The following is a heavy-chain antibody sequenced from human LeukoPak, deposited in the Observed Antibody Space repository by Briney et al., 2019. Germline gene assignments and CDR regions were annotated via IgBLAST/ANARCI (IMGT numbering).Heavy chain of an antibody. V-gene: IGHV3-30*02. CDR1: GLTFSSYG. D-gene: IGHD3-10*01. J-gene: IGHJ4*02. CDR2: IRYDGNNE. Sequence: GGSLRLSCAASGLTFSSYGMHWVRQAPGKGLEWVAFIRYDGNNEYYADSVKGRFTISRDNAKNTLYLQMNSLRAEGTAVYYCAKDYRVYYGSGSSFDHWGQGTLVIVSS. CDR3: AKDYRVYYGSGSSFDH.